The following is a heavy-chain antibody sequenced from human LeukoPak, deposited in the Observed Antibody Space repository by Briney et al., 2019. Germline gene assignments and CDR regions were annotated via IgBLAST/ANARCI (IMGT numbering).Heavy chain of an antibody. CDR2: INHSGST. CDR1: GGSFSGYY. CDR3: ASGDGYYDFWSGYLDAFDI. V-gene: IGHV4-34*01. Sequence: PSETLSLTCAVYGGSFSGYYWSWIRQPPGKGLEWIGEINHSGSTNYNPSLKSRVTISVDTSKNQFSLKLSSVTAADTAVYYCASGDGYYDFWSGYLDAFDIWGQGTMVTVSS. D-gene: IGHD3-3*01. J-gene: IGHJ3*02.